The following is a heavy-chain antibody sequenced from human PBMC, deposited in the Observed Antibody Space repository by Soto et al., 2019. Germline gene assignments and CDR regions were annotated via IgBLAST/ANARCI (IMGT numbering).Heavy chain of an antibody. V-gene: IGHV5-10-1*01. D-gene: IGHD2-15*01. CDR2: IEPSDSYT. CDR1: GYSFTSYW. Sequence: PVESLKISCKGSGYSFTSYWISWVRQMPGKGLEWMGRIEPSDSYTNYSPSFQGHVTISADKSISTAYLQWSSLKASDTAMYYCARHPYCSGGSCYSAAHKQKHYYYGMDVWGQGTTVTVSS. CDR3: ARHPYCSGGSCYSAAHKQKHYYYGMDV. J-gene: IGHJ6*02.